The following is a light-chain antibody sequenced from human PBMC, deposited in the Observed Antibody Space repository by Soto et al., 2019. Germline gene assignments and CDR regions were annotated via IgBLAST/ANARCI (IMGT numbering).Light chain of an antibody. CDR2: WAS. J-gene: IGKJ1*01. V-gene: IGKV4-1*01. CDR3: QQYYSTLWT. Sequence: DIVMTQSPDSLAVSLGERATINCQSSQSVLYRSNNKNYLAWYQQKSGQPPKLLIYWASTRESGVPDRFSGSGSVTDFNFTISSLQAEDVAVYFCQQYYSTLWTFGQGTKVEIK. CDR1: QSVLYRSNNKNY.